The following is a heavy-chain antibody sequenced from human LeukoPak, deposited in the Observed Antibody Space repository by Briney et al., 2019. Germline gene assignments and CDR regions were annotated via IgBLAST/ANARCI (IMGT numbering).Heavy chain of an antibody. Sequence: GESLKISCKGSGNSFTSYWISWVRQMPGKGLEWMGRIDPSDSYTTYSPSFQDHVTISADRSTSTAYLQWSSLKASDTAMYYCARSGYSDADDYWGQGTLVTVSS. CDR3: ARSGYSDADDY. V-gene: IGHV5-10-1*01. CDR2: IDPSDSYT. CDR1: GNSFTSYW. D-gene: IGHD5-12*01. J-gene: IGHJ4*02.